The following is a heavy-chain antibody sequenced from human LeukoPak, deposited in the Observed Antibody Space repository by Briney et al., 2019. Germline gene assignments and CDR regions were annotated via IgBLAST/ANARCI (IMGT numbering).Heavy chain of an antibody. J-gene: IGHJ6*03. Sequence: HPSETLSLTCTVSGYSISSGYYWGWIRQPPGKGLEWIGEINHSGSTNYNPSLKSRVTISVDTSKNQFSLKLSSVTAADTAVYYCARDCSGGSCHRYYYYYMDVWGKGTTVTVSS. V-gene: IGHV4-38-2*02. CDR1: GYSISSGYY. CDR3: ARDCSGGSCHRYYYYYMDV. CDR2: INHSGST. D-gene: IGHD2-15*01.